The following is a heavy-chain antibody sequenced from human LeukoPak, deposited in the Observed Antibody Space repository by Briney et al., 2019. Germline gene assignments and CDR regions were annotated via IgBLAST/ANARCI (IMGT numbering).Heavy chain of an antibody. CDR2: IKQDGSEK. CDR1: GFTFSSYW. J-gene: IGHJ4*02. V-gene: IGHV3-7*01. CDR3: ARDSPALLWFGEFDYFDY. D-gene: IGHD3-10*01. Sequence: GGSLRLSCAASGFTFSSYWMSWVRQAPGKGLEWVANIKQDGSEKYYVDSVKGRFTISRDNAKNSLYLQMNSLRAEDTAVYYCARDSPALLWFGEFDYFDYWGQGTLVTVSS.